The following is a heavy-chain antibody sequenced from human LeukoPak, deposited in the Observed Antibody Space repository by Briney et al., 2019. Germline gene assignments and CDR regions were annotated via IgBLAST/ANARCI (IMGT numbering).Heavy chain of an antibody. CDR3: ARGTSSGWFLLDF. V-gene: IGHV1-2*02. D-gene: IGHD6-19*01. CDR2: INPHSGGT. J-gene: IGHJ4*02. CDR1: GYTFTDYY. Sequence: ASVKVSCKASGYTFTDYYMYWLRRAPGQGLEWMAWINPHSGGTNYAQKFQGRVTMTRDTSISTSYMELSSLRSDDTAIYYCARGTSSGWFLLDFWGQGTPVTVSS.